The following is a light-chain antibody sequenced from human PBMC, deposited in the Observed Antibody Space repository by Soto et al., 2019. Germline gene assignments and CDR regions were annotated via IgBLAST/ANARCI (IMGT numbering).Light chain of an antibody. J-gene: IGLJ1*01. CDR1: SSDVGSYNL. CDR3: CSYAGSSTWV. CDR2: EGS. Sequence: QSVLTQPPSVSGAPGQRVTISCTGTSSDVGSYNLVSWYQQHPGKAPKLMIYEGSKRPSGVSNRFSGSKSGNTASLTISGLQAEDEADYYCCSYAGSSTWVFGTGTKVTVL. V-gene: IGLV2-23*01.